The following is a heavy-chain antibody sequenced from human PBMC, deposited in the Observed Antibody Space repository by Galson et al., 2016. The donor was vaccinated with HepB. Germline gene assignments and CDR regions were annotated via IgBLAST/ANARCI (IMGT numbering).Heavy chain of an antibody. V-gene: IGHV3-21*01. Sequence: SLRLSCAASGFTFNRYTMNWVRQAPGKGLEWVAYISNSSSYIYYADSVKGRFTISRDNAKKSLYLQMNSLRAEDTAVYYCAREPVRLDDLLTGPPKNPDYWGQGTLVTVSS. CDR3: AREPVRLDDLLTGPPKNPDY. J-gene: IGHJ4*02. D-gene: IGHD3-9*01. CDR2: ISNSSSYI. CDR1: GFTFNRYT.